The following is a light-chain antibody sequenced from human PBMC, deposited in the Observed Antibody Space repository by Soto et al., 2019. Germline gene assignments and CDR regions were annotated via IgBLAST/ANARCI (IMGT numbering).Light chain of an antibody. Sequence: DIQMTQSGSSVSASVGDRVTITCRASQDIGSWLAWYQQKPGKAPDLLIYGASSLQSGVPSRFYGSGSGTDFTLTISSLQPEDFATYYCQQGGSFPITFGQGTRLEIK. J-gene: IGKJ5*01. CDR2: GAS. CDR3: QQGGSFPIT. CDR1: QDIGSW. V-gene: IGKV1-12*01.